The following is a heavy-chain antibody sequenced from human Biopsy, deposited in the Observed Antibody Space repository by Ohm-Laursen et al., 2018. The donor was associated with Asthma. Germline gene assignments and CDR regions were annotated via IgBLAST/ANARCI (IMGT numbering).Heavy chain of an antibody. CDR1: GGSISRGGYS. Sequence: SQTLSLTCAVSGGSISRGGYSWSWIRQPPGKGLEWIGYIYHSGSTYYNPSLKSRVTISVDRSKNQFSLKLSSVTAADTAVYYCARVKGGYNFDYWGQGALVTVSS. CDR2: IYHSGST. CDR3: ARVKGGYNFDY. J-gene: IGHJ4*02. D-gene: IGHD5-12*01. V-gene: IGHV4-30-2*01.